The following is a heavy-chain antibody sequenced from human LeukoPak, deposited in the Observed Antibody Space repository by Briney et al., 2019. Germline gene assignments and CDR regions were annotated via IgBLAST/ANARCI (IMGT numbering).Heavy chain of an antibody. CDR2: IYISGST. D-gene: IGHD3-3*01. CDR1: GGSSSSHC. J-gene: IGHJ4*02. CDR3: AQTVWDFWSGNFDY. V-gene: IGHV4-4*09. Sequence: SETLSLTCTVPGGSSSSHCWSWIRQPPGKGLEWVGSIYISGSTNYNPSLKSRVTISADTSKNQFSLRLSSVTAADTAVYYCAQTVWDFWSGNFDYWGQGTLVTVSS.